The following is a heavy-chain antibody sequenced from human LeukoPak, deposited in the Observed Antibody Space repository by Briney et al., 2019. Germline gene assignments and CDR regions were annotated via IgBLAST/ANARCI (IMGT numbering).Heavy chain of an antibody. D-gene: IGHD6-13*01. CDR3: AKDQQSSSWYRRSKHPAYYFDY. V-gene: IGHV3-23*01. Sequence: GGSLRLSCAASGFTFRSYAMSRVREAPGKGLDWDSASSGSGGSTYYADPVMGRFTISRDNSKNTLYLQMNSLRAEDTAVYYCAKDQQSSSWYRRSKHPAYYFDYWGQGTLVTVSS. J-gene: IGHJ4*02. CDR2: SSGSGGST. CDR1: GFTFRSYA.